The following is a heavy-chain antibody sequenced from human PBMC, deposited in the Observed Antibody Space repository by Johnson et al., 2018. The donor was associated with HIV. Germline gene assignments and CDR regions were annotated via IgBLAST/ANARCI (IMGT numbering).Heavy chain of an antibody. J-gene: IGHJ3*02. CDR3: AKSSSATYVAFDM. Sequence: EVQLVESGGGLVQPGRSLRLSCAASGFTFDDYAMHWVRQAPGKGLEWVSAIGTAGDTYYPGSVKGRFTISRENAKKTLSLQMNSLRPEDTAVYYCAKSSSATYVAFDMWGQGTMVTVSS. CDR1: GFTFDDYA. D-gene: IGHD3-10*01. V-gene: IGHV3-13*01. CDR2: IGTAGDT.